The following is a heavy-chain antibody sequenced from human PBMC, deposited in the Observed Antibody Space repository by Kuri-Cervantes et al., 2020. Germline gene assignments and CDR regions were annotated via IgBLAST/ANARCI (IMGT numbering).Heavy chain of an antibody. D-gene: IGHD2-21*01. CDR1: GLSFSHAW. J-gene: IGHJ4*02. Sequence: GESLKISCAASGLSFSHAWMSWVRQAPGKGLEWVGRIKSKSDGGTTDYAAPVKGRFTISRDDSRNTLYLQMNSLKTEDTAVYYCTTLIACWGRGTLVTVSS. V-gene: IGHV3-15*01. CDR3: TTLIAC. CDR2: IKSKSDGGTT.